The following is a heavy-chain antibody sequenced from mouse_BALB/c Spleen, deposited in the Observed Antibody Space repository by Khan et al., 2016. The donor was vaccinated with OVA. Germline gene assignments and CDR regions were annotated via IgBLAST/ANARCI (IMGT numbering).Heavy chain of an antibody. V-gene: IGHV1-77*01. CDR2: ISPGSGDT. CDR3: ARRNYFGYTFAY. CDR1: GYTFTDYY. J-gene: IGHJ3*01. Sequence: VQLQESGAELARPGASVKLSCKASGYTFTDYYINWVKQRTGQGLEWIGEISPGSGDTYYNERFKGKATLTEDTSSSTAYIQLSSLTSEASAVYFCARRNYFGYTFAYWGQGTLVTVSA. D-gene: IGHD1-2*01.